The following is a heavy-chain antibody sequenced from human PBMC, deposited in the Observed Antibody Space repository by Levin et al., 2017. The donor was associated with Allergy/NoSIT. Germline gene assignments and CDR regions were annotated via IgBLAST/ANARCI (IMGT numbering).Heavy chain of an antibody. D-gene: IGHD1-14*01. CDR1: GFTFSNTG. J-gene: IGHJ4*02. CDR3: VKTGSAYDF. Sequence: GESLKISCAASGFTFSNTGMSWVRQAPGKGLDWVSLISGTDTSTYYAHSVKGRFTISRDNSKNMVYLQMNSLRAEDTAIYYCVKTGSAYDFWGQGTLVTVSS. CDR2: ISGTDTST. V-gene: IGHV3-23*01.